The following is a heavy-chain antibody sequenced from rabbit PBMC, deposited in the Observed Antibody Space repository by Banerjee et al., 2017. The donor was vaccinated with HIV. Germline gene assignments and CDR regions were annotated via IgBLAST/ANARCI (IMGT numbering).Heavy chain of an antibody. CDR1: GFDFSSDY. V-gene: IGHV1S40*01. CDR2: IYTSSGST. Sequence: QSLEESGGDLVKPGASLTLTCTASGFDFSSDYMCWVRQAPGKGLEWIACIYTSSGSTWYASWVNGRFTISKTSSTTVTLQMTSLTAADTATYFCARVARSDVTYFNLWGQGTLVTVS. J-gene: IGHJ4*01. CDR3: ARVARSDVTYFNL. D-gene: IGHD1-1*01.